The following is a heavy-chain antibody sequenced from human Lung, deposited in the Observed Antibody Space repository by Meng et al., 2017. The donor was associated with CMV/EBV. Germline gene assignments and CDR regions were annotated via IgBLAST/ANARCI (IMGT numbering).Heavy chain of an antibody. J-gene: IGHJ6*02. Sequence: GESLKISCAASGFTFSSYGLHWVRQAPGKGLEWVAVISFDGSNKFYAESVKGRFTISRDNSKNTLYLQMNSLRAEDTALYYCARDLKAAVTSYYYHYGLDVWGQGTTVTVSS. CDR2: ISFDGSNK. CDR1: GFTFSSYG. D-gene: IGHD6-13*01. CDR3: ARDLKAAVTSYYYHYGLDV. V-gene: IGHV3-30*03.